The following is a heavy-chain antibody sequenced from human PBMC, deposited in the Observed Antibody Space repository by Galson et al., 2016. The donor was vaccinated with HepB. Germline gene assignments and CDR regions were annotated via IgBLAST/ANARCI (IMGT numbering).Heavy chain of an antibody. J-gene: IGHJ4*02. CDR1: GITVSSNY. D-gene: IGHD2-8*02. CDR2: TYDDGNT. CDR3: ARGRHHHGTDLDC. V-gene: IGHV3-66*02. Sequence: SLRLSCAASGITVSSNYMAWVRQAPGKGLEWISITYDDGNTYYTDSVKGRFTVSGDNSKNTLYLQMNSLRTEDTAVYYCARGRHHHGTDLDCWGQGTLVTVSS.